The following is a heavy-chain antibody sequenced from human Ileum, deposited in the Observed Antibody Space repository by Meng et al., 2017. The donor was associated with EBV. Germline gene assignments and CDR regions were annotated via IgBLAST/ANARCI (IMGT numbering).Heavy chain of an antibody. CDR1: GGSGISSRYY. CDR2: IYYNGST. CDR3: ARGTGTTFA. J-gene: IGHJ5*02. D-gene: IGHD1-1*01. Sequence: ESGADLMKPPETLSLTCTVSGGSGISSRYYWSWIRPPAGEGLWRVGVIYYNGSTTYDPSLKSRVTISVDTSKNQFSLNLTSVTAADTAVYYCARGTGTTFAWGQGTLVTVSS. V-gene: IGHV4-61*01.